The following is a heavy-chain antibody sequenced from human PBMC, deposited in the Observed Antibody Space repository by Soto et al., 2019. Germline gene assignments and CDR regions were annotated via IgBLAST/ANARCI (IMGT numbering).Heavy chain of an antibody. CDR3: ARDMDWSGYYIKAFDI. CDR2: LYGSGGGI. Sequence: PGGSLRLSCAASGFTFSSYAMIWIRQVPGKGLEWVSGLYGSGGGIHYADSVKGRFTISRDNAKNSLYLQMNSLRAEDTAVYYCARDMDWSGYYIKAFDIWGQGTMVTVSS. J-gene: IGHJ3*02. CDR1: GFTFSSYA. V-gene: IGHV3-21*01. D-gene: IGHD3-3*01.